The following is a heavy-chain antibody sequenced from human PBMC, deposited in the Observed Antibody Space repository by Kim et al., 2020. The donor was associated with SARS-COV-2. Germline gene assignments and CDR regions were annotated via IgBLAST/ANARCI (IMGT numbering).Heavy chain of an antibody. D-gene: IGHD3-10*01. J-gene: IGHJ4*02. Sequence: GGSLRLSCSASGFTFSSYGMHWVRQAPGKGLEWVAVISNDGNNKYYEDSVKGRFTISRDNSKNTVYLQMNSLRAEDTAVYYCARDRLYGSGSYSDYWGQGTLVTVSS. V-gene: IGHV3-33*05. CDR1: GFTFSSYG. CDR2: ISNDGNNK. CDR3: ARDRLYGSGSYSDY.